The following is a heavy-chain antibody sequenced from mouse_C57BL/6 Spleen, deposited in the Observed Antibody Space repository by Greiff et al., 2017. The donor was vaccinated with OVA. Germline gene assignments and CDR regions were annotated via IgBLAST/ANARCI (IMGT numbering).Heavy chain of an antibody. J-gene: IGHJ4*01. Sequence: EVKPMESGGGLVKPGGSLKLSCAASGFTFSDYGMHWVRQAPEKGLEWVAYISSGSSTIYYADTVKGRFTISRDNAKNTLFLQMTSLRSEDTAMYYCARPRGTGYYAMDYWGQGTSVTVSS. V-gene: IGHV5-17*01. D-gene: IGHD3-3*01. CDR3: ARPRGTGYYAMDY. CDR1: GFTFSDYG. CDR2: ISSGSSTI.